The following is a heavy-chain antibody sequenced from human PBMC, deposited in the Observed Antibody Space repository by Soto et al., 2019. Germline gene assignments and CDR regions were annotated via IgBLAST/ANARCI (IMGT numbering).Heavy chain of an antibody. CDR2: ISYDGSNK. Sequence: PGGSLRLSCAASGFTFSSYTMHWVRQAPGKGLEWVAVISYDGSNKYYADSVKGRFTISRDNSKNTLYLQMNSLRAEDTAVYYCARGPVGATRAYSAYWGQ. J-gene: IGHJ4*02. CDR1: GFTFSSYT. D-gene: IGHD1-26*01. CDR3: ARGPVGATRAYSAY. V-gene: IGHV3-30-3*01.